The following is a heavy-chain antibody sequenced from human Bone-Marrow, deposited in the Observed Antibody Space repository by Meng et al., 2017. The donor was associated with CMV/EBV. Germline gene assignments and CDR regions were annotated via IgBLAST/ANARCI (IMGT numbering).Heavy chain of an antibody. V-gene: IGHV3-21*01. CDR1: GFTFSSYS. J-gene: IGHJ4*02. D-gene: IGHD6-13*01. CDR3: ARDAAADSSSWDFDY. CDR2: ISSSSSYI. Sequence: GESLKISCAASGFTFSSYSMNWVRQAPGKGLEWVSSISSSSSYIYYADSVKGRFTISRDNTKNSLYLQMNSLRAEDTAVYYCARDAAADSSSWDFDYWGQGTLVTGSS.